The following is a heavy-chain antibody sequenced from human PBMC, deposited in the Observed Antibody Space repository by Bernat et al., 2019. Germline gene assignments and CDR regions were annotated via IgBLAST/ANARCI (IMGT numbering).Heavy chain of an antibody. CDR2: ISSSSSYI. CDR3: ARDSRQWPVQDY. Sequence: EVQLVESGGGLVKPGGSLRLSCAASGFTFSSYSMNWVRQAPGKGLEWVSSISSSSSYIYYADSVKGRFTISRDNAKNSLYLQMNSLRAEDTAVYYCARDSRQWPVQDYWGQGTLVTVSS. D-gene: IGHD6-19*01. J-gene: IGHJ4*02. CDR1: GFTFSSYS. V-gene: IGHV3-21*01.